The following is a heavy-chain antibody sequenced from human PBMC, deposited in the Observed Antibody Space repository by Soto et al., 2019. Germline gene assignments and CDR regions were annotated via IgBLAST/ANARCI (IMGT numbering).Heavy chain of an antibody. D-gene: IGHD1-26*01. CDR2: IIPIFGTA. CDR1: GGTFSSYA. V-gene: IGHV1-69*13. CDR3: ARAPGSYYTHYYYGMDV. J-gene: IGHJ6*02. Sequence: GASVKVSCKASGGTFSSYAISWVRQAPGQGLEWMGGIIPIFGTANYAQKFQGRVTITADESTSTAYMELSSLRSEDTAVYYCARAPGSYYTHYYYGMDVWGQGTTVTVS.